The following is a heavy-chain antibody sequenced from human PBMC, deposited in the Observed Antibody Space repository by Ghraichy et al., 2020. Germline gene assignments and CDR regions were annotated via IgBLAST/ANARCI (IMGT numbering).Heavy chain of an antibody. D-gene: IGHD6-19*01. J-gene: IGHJ4*02. V-gene: IGHV4-39*07. CDR3: ARHDSSGWYHRQLGAYYVDY. CDR2: IYHSGSN. Sequence: SQTLSLTCTVSGGSINTTNNYWVWIRQPPGKGLEWIGSIYHSGSNYYNPSLKSRVTISVDTSKNQFSLKLSSMTAADTAVYYCARHDSSGWYHRQLGAYYVDYWGQGALVTVSS. CDR1: GGSINTTNNY.